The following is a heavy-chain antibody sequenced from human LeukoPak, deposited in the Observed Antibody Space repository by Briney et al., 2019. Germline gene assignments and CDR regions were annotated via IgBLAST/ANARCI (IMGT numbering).Heavy chain of an antibody. D-gene: IGHD3-22*01. CDR3: AKDRSPLSSAYYYVPFDY. CDR2: ISASGGYT. CDR1: GFTFSSYA. J-gene: IGHJ4*02. V-gene: IGHV3-23*01. Sequence: PGGSLRLSCAASGFTFSSYAMNWVRQAPGKGLEWVSGISASGGYTYYADSVKGRFTISRDNSKNTLYLQMNSLRVEDTAVYYCAKDRSPLSSAYYYVPFDYWGQGTLVTVSS.